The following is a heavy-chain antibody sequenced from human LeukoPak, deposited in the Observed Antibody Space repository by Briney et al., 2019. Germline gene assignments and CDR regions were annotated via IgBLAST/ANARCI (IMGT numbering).Heavy chain of an antibody. CDR1: EFTVSSNY. J-gene: IGHJ4*02. Sequence: GGSLRLSCAASEFTVSSNYMSWVRQAPGKGLEWVSVIYSGGSTYYADSVKGRFTISRDNSKNTLYLQMNSLRAEDTAVYYCARGNGPYGSGFDYWGQGTLVTVSS. D-gene: IGHD3-10*01. CDR3: ARGNGPYGSGFDY. CDR2: IYSGGST. V-gene: IGHV3-66*01.